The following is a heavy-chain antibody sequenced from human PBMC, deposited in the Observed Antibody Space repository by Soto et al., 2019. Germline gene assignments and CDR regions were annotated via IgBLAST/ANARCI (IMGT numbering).Heavy chain of an antibody. CDR1: GDSVSNGGYS. J-gene: IGHJ6*02. D-gene: IGHD2-2*03. CDR2: IHHNGNT. CDR3: ARVRGYCSSTSCYNPRGPDNYGMDV. V-gene: IGHV4-30-2*01. Sequence: SETLSLTCTVAGDSVSNGGYSWNWIRQPPGKGLEWIAYIHHNGNTFYNPSLKSRVTISLDRSKNQFSLRLSSVTAADTAVYYCARVRGYCSSTSCYNPRGPDNYGMDVWGHGTTVTVSS.